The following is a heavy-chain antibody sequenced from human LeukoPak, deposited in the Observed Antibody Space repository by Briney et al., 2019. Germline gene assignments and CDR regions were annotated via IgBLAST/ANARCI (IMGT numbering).Heavy chain of an antibody. CDR2: IRNDGSYK. Sequence: QSGGSLRLSCAASGFTFSIYGMHWVRQAPGKGLEWVAYIRNDGSYKYYADSVKGRFTISRDNSKSTLYLQMSSLRGEDTAVYHCARARGYSYGYADYWGQGTLVPVSS. J-gene: IGHJ4*02. D-gene: IGHD5-18*01. CDR1: GFTFSIYG. V-gene: IGHV3-30*02. CDR3: ARARGYSYGYADY.